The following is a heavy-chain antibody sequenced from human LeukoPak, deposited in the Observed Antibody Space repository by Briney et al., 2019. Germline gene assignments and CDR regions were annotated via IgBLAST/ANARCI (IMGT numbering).Heavy chain of an antibody. V-gene: IGHV4-4*02. CDR2: IYHSGNT. J-gene: IGHJ4*02. Sequence: PSETLSLTCAVSGGSISNSNWWSWVRQPPGKGLEWIGEIYHSGNTNYNPSLKSRVTITVDTSKNQFFLELNSVTAADTALYFCTTLYYYDTTGYYWRGFDYWGQGALVTVSS. D-gene: IGHD3-22*01. CDR3: TTLYYYDTTGYYWRGFDY. CDR1: GGSISNSNW.